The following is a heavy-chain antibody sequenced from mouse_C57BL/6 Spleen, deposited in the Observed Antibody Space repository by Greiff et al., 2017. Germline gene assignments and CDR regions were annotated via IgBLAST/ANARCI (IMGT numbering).Heavy chain of an antibody. V-gene: IGHV5-17*01. CDR1: GFTFSDYG. Sequence: EVKVEESGGGLVKPGGSLKLSCAASGFTFSDYGMHWVRQAPEKGLEWVAYISSGSSTINYADTVKGRFTISSDNAKNTLCLQMTSQRSEDTAVYYCARKATVDWYFDVWGTGTTVTVSS. J-gene: IGHJ1*03. CDR3: ARKATVDWYFDV. D-gene: IGHD1-1*01. CDR2: ISSGSSTI.